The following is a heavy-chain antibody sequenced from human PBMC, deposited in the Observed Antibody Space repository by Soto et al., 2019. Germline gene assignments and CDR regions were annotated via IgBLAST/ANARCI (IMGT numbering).Heavy chain of an antibody. V-gene: IGHV1-69*06. D-gene: IGHD6-13*01. J-gene: IGHJ4*02. CDR1: GGTFSSYA. Sequence: SVKVSCKASGGTFSSYAISWVRQAPGQGLEWMGGIIPIFGTANYAQKFQGRVTITADKSTSTAYMELSSPRSEDTAVYYCARVGVSSSWHFDYWGQGTLVTVSS. CDR2: IIPIFGTA. CDR3: ARVGVSSSWHFDY.